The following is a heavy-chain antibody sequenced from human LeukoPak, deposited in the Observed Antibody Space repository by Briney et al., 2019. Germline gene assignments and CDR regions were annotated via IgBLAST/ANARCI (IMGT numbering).Heavy chain of an antibody. J-gene: IGHJ6*03. Sequence: GGSLRLSCTASGFTFGDYAMSWVRQAPGKGLEWVGFIRSKAYGGTTEYAASVKGRFTISRDDSKSIAYLQMNSLKTEDTAVYYCTRDNFIVVVPAAMASYYYYYMDVWGKGTTVTISS. V-gene: IGHV3-49*04. D-gene: IGHD2-2*01. CDR1: GFTFGDYA. CDR3: TRDNFIVVVPAAMASYYYYYMDV. CDR2: IRSKAYGGTT.